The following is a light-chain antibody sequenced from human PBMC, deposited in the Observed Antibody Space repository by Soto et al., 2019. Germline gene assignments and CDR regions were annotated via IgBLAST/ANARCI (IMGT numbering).Light chain of an antibody. Sequence: EFVFTQSPATLSLSPGERATLSCRASQSVSSYLAWYQQKPGQAPRLLIYDASNRATGIPARFSGSGSGTDFTLTISSLEPEDFAVYYCQQRSNWPGTFGQGTRLEI. CDR3: QQRSNWPGT. CDR1: QSVSSY. V-gene: IGKV3-11*01. J-gene: IGKJ5*01. CDR2: DAS.